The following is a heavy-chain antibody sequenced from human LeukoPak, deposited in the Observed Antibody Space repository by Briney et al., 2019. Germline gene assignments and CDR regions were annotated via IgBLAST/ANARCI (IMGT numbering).Heavy chain of an antibody. J-gene: IGHJ6*02. D-gene: IGHD6-19*01. CDR1: GGSFSGYY. V-gene: IGHV4-34*01. CDR3: ARVFSSGWSTKFRDGMDV. CDR2: INHSGST. Sequence: SETLSLTCAVYGGSFSGYYWSWIRQAPGKGLEWIGEINHSGSTNYSPSLKSRVTISVDTSKNQFSLRLSSVTAADTAVYHCARVFSSGWSTKFRDGMDVWGQGTTVTVSS.